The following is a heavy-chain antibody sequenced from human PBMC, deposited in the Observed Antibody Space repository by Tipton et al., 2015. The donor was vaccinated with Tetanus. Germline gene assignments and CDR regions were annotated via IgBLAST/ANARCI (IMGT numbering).Heavy chain of an antibody. D-gene: IGHD3-22*01. CDR1: GYSFTSYG. J-gene: IGHJ4*02. V-gene: IGHV1-18*01. CDR3: ARSLKFYFDGSAFDY. Sequence: QLVQSGAEVKKPGASVKVSCTASGYSFTSYGLSWARQAPGQGLEWVGWISAYNGKTDYAQKFQGRVTMTTDTAKKTGYMELRSLRYDDTAVYYCARSLKFYFDGSAFDYWGQGTLVTVSS. CDR2: ISAYNGKT.